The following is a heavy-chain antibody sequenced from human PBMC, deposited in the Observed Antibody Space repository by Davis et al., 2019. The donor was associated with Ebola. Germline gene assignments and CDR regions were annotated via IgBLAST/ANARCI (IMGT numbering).Heavy chain of an antibody. V-gene: IGHV1-46*01. Sequence: NYAQKFQGRVTMTRDTSTSTVYMELSSLRSEDTAVYFCATRIATRNARFDYWGQGMLVTVSS. CDR3: ATRIATRNARFDY. J-gene: IGHJ4*02. D-gene: IGHD1/OR15-1a*01.